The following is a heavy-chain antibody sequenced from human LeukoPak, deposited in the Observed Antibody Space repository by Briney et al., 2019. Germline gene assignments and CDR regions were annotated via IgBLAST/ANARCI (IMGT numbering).Heavy chain of an antibody. Sequence: KPGGSLRLSCAASGFSISNDWMSWVRQAPGKGLEWVARAKSRSAGETTDYAAPVKGRFTISRDDSKNTLYLQMNSLKTEDTAVYYCTLIQGWGSGSYYRDFWGQGTLVTVSS. D-gene: IGHD3-10*01. CDR1: GFSISNDW. V-gene: IGHV3-15*01. CDR3: TLIQGWGSGSYYRDF. J-gene: IGHJ4*02. CDR2: AKSRSAGETT.